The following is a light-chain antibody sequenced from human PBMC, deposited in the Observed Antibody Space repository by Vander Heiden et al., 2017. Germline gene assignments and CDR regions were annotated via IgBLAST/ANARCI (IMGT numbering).Light chain of an antibody. CDR1: QSISSY. CDR2: AAS. CDR3: QQCYSTPRT. J-gene: IGKJ1*01. Sequence: IQLTQSPSSLSASLGDRVTITCRASQSISSYLNWYQQKPGKAPKLLIYAASSLQSGVPSRFSGSGSGTDFTLTISRLQPEDFATYYCQQCYSTPRTFGPGTKVEIK. V-gene: IGKV1-39*01.